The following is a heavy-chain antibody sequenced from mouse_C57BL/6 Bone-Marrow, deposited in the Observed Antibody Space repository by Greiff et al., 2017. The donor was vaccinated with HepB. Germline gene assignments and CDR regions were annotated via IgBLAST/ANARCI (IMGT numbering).Heavy chain of an antibody. CDR1: GYTFTSYW. V-gene: IGHV1-61*01. Sequence: QVQLQQPGAELVRPGSSVKLSCKASGYTFTSYWMDWVKQRPGQGLEWIGNIYPSDSETHYTQKFKDKATLTVDKSSSTAYMQLRSLTSEDSAVYYCARDLVTTVVGNYWGQGTTLTVSS. CDR2: IYPSDSET. CDR3: ARDLVTTVVGNY. J-gene: IGHJ2*01. D-gene: IGHD1-1*01.